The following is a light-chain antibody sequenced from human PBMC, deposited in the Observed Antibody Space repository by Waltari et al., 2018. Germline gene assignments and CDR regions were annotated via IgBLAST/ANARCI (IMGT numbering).Light chain of an antibody. J-gene: IGLJ3*02. CDR1: SSNIGAHAD. CDR3: QSYDSGLSGWV. Sequence: QSVLTQPPSVSGAPGQRVAISCTESSSNIGAHADVHGYRQLPGTAPKLLIYGHNHRPPGVPDRFSGSRSGTSASLAITGLQAEDEADYYCQSYDSGLSGWVFGGGTKLTVL. CDR2: GHN. V-gene: IGLV1-40*01.